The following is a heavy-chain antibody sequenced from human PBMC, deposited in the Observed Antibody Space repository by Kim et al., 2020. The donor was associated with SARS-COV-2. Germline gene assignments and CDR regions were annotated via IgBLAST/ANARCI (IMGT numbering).Heavy chain of an antibody. D-gene: IGHD3-10*01. CDR3: ATHNYYGSGSYYGNFDY. Sequence: KGRLTISRDNSKNTLYLQMNSLRAEDTAVYYCATHNYYGSGSYYGNFDYWGQGTLVTVSS. J-gene: IGHJ4*02. V-gene: IGHV3-23*01.